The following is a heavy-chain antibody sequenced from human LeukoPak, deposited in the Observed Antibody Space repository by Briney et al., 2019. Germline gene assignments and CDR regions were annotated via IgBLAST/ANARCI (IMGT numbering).Heavy chain of an antibody. Sequence: GGSLRLSCAASGFTFSSYSMNWVRQAPGKGLEWVSVIYSGGSTYYADSVKGRFTISRDNSKNTLYLQMNSLRAEDTAVYYCARAGLYCSGGSCYHFDYWGQGALVTVSS. D-gene: IGHD2-15*01. CDR3: ARAGLYCSGGSCYHFDY. CDR1: GFTFSSYS. J-gene: IGHJ4*02. V-gene: IGHV3-53*01. CDR2: IYSGGST.